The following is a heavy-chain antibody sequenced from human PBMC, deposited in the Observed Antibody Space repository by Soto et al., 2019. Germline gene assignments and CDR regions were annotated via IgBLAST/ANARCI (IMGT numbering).Heavy chain of an antibody. Sequence: EVQLLESGGGLVQPGGSLRLSCAASGFTFSSYAMSWVRQAPGKGLEWVSAISGSGGSTYYADSVKGRFTISRDNSKNTLYLQMTSLRAEDTAVYYCAKQGTYSSSSWREDWGQGTLVTVSS. CDR1: GFTFSSYA. V-gene: IGHV3-23*01. CDR2: ISGSGGST. D-gene: IGHD6-6*01. J-gene: IGHJ4*02. CDR3: AKQGTYSSSSWRED.